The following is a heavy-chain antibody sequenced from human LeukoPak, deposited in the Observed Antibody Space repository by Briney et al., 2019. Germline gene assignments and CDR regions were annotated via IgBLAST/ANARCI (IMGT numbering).Heavy chain of an antibody. V-gene: IGHV1-2*02. CDR3: ARHPVDYYDSSGYYYFDY. CDR2: INPNSGGT. D-gene: IGHD3-22*01. J-gene: IGHJ4*02. CDR1: GYTFTGYY. Sequence: ASVKVSCKASGYTFTGYYMHWVRQAPGQGLEWMGWINPNSGGTNYAQKFQGRVTMTRDTSISTAYMELSRLRSDDTAVYYCARHPVDYYDSSGYYYFDYWGQGTLVTVSS.